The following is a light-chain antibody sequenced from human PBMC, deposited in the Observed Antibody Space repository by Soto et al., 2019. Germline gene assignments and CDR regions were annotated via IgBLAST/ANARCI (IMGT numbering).Light chain of an antibody. CDR2: DAS. J-gene: IGKJ1*01. Sequence: DIQMTQSPSTMSASVGHRVTITCRASQSISSWLAWYQQKPGKAPKLLIYDASSLGSGVPSRFSVSESGIEFTLTISSMQPDDLATYYCPHYNRYLFGQGTKVDNK. CDR1: QSISSW. CDR3: PHYNRYL. V-gene: IGKV1-5*01.